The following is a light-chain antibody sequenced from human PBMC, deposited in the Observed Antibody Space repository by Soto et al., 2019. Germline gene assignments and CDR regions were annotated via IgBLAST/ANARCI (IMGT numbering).Light chain of an antibody. J-gene: IGLJ1*01. CDR3: CSYAGSYTP. CDR2: DVS. Sequence: QSALTQPRSVSGSPGQSVTISCTGTSSDVGGYNYVSWYQQHPGKAPKLMIYDVSKRPSGVPDRFSGSKSGNMASLTISGLQAEDEADYYCCSYAGSYTPFGTGTKVTVL. CDR1: SSDVGGYNY. V-gene: IGLV2-11*01.